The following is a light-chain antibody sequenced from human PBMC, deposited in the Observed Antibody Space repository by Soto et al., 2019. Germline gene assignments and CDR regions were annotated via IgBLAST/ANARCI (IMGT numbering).Light chain of an antibody. CDR2: GVS. J-gene: IGLJ3*02. Sequence: QSALTQPRSVPGSPGQSVTISCTGTSSDVGGYNYVSWYQHHPGKAPKLMIYGVSERPSGVPDRFSGSKSGNTASLTISGLQAEDEADYYCCSFAGGFTWVFGGGTKLTVL. CDR3: CSFAGGFTWV. V-gene: IGLV2-11*01. CDR1: SSDVGGYNY.